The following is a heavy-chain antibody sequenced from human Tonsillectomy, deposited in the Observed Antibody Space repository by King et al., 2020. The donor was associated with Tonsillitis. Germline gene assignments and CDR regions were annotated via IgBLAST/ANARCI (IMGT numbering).Heavy chain of an antibody. CDR2: IKQDGREK. CDR1: GFAFRDFW. D-gene: IGHD3-16*01. Sequence: QLVQSGGGLVQPGGSLSLSCAASGFAFRDFWMSWVRQAPGKGLEWVASIKQDGREKHYVDSVKGRLTISRDNAKNLVYLQLNSLRAEDTAIYYCLKGAWAPDYWGQGTLVTVSS. V-gene: IGHV3-7*01. CDR3: LKGAWAPDY. J-gene: IGHJ4*02.